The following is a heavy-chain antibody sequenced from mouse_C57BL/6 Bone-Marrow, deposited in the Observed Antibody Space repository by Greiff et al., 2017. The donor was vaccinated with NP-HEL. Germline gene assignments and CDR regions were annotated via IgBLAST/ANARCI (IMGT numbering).Heavy chain of an antibody. Sequence: ESGAELVKPGASVKLSCKASGYTFTSYWMHWVKQRPGQGLEWIGMIHPNSGSTNYNEKFKSKATLTVDKSSSTAYMQLSSLTSEDSAVYYCARWDSHPFDYWGQGTTLTVSS. J-gene: IGHJ2*01. V-gene: IGHV1-64*01. D-gene: IGHD4-1*01. CDR1: GYTFTSYW. CDR2: IHPNSGST. CDR3: ARWDSHPFDY.